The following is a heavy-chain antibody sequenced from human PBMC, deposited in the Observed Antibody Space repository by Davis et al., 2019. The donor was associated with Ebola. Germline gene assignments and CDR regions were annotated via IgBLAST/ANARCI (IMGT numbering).Heavy chain of an antibody. J-gene: IGHJ4*02. CDR2: IAYDGRYE. V-gene: IGHV3-30*03. CDR1: GFTFDQFA. CDR3: VRDYNDGIGRFDY. Sequence: GESLKISCAASGFTFDQFAMHWVRQAPGKGLEWVTDIAYDGRYESYAESVKGRFTISRDNSKSTLYLQMNSLRLEDAAVYYCVRDYNDGIGRFDYWGQGTLVTVSS. D-gene: IGHD3-16*01.